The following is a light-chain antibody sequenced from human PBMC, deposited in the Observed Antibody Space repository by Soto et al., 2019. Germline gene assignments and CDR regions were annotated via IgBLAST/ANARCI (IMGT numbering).Light chain of an antibody. Sequence: QSVLTQPASVSGSPGQSITISCTGTSGDVGGFNYVSWYQQHPGKAPKLLIYEVNIRPSGFSNRFSGSKSGNTASLTISGLQAEDDADYYCSSYTSTSTFVFGTGTKVTVL. CDR1: SGDVGGFNY. CDR3: SSYTSTSTFV. V-gene: IGLV2-14*01. CDR2: EVN. J-gene: IGLJ1*01.